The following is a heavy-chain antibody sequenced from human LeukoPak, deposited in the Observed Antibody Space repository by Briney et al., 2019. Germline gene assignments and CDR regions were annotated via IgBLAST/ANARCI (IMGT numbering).Heavy chain of an antibody. Sequence: GGSLRLSCAASGFTVSSDYMSWVRQAPGKGLEWVSVIYSGGSTYYADSVKGRFTISRDKSKNTVYLQMNSLRFEDTAMYYCARNWFDPSGQGTLVTVSS. CDR2: IYSGGST. CDR3: ARNWFDP. V-gene: IGHV3-53*05. CDR1: GFTVSSDY. J-gene: IGHJ5*02.